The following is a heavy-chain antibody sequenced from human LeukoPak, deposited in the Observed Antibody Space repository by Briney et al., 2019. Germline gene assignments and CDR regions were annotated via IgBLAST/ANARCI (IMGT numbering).Heavy chain of an antibody. CDR3: ARGGYYDSSGYP. CDR2: IIPILGIA. Sequence: GASVKVSCKASGGTFSSYAISWVRQAPGQGLEWMGRIIPILGIANYAQKFQGRVTITADKSTSTAYMELSSLRSEDTAVYYCARGGYYDSSGYPWGQGTLVTVSS. V-gene: IGHV1-69*04. CDR1: GGTFSSYA. D-gene: IGHD3-22*01. J-gene: IGHJ4*02.